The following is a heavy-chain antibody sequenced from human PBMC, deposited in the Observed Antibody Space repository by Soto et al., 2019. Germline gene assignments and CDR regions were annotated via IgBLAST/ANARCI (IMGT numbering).Heavy chain of an antibody. CDR1: GGSISGVGYY. CDR2: IYYSGST. Sequence: SETLSLTCTVSGGSISGVGYYWSWIRQHPGKGLEWIGYIYYSGSTYYNPSLKSRVTISVDTSKNQFSLKLSSVTAADTAVYYCARAPSKRLSGNWFDPWGQGTLVTVSS. J-gene: IGHJ5*02. CDR3: ARAPSKRLSGNWFDP. D-gene: IGHD3-10*01. V-gene: IGHV4-31*03.